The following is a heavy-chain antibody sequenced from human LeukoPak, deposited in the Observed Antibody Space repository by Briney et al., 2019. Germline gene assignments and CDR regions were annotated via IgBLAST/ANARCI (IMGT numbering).Heavy chain of an antibody. V-gene: IGHV4-59*01. J-gene: IGHJ5*02. CDR2: IYYRGTA. CDR3: ARVRGRFDL. D-gene: IGHD3-16*01. Sequence: PPETPSPSCTVSGGSISGYYWSWIRQSPGKGLEWIGYIYYRGTAKYKPSLKSRVTILVDTSKNQFSLKLSSVTAADTAVYYCARVRGRFDLWGQGTLVTVSS. CDR1: GGSISGYY.